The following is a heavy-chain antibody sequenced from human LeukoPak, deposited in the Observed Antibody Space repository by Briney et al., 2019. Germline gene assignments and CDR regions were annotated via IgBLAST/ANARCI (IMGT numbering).Heavy chain of an antibody. Sequence: GGSLRLSCAASGLIFSNYVMSWVRQAPGKGLEWVSAISASGRSTYYADSVKGRFTVSRDNSKNTLYLQINRLRDEDTAVYYCAKDLYSSSSDYWGQGTLVTVSS. V-gene: IGHV3-23*01. CDR3: AKDLYSSSSDY. CDR1: GLIFSNYV. D-gene: IGHD6-6*01. J-gene: IGHJ4*02. CDR2: ISASGRST.